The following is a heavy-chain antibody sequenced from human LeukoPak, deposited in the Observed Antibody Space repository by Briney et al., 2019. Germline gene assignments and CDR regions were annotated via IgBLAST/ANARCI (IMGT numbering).Heavy chain of an antibody. CDR3: AREGIQLWLSAFDY. V-gene: IGHV4-39*02. J-gene: IGHJ4*02. D-gene: IGHD5-18*01. Sequence: SETLSLTCTVSGGSISSSSYYWGWIRQPPGKGLEWIGSIYYSGSTYYNPSLKSRVTIPVDTSKNQFSLKLSSVSAADTAVYYCAREGIQLWLSAFDYWGQGTLVTVSS. CDR1: GGSISSSSYY. CDR2: IYYSGST.